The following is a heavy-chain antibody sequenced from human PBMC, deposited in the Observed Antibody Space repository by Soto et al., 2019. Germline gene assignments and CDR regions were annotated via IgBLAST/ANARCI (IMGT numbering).Heavy chain of an antibody. CDR2: IYHSGTT. V-gene: IGHV4-38-2*01. CDR3: ARGEGAVGIQLWFKTVNALEGYYYYGMAV. J-gene: IGHJ6*02. CDR1: GDCISRGYY. Sequence: PETLSLTCAVSGDCISRGYYWAWIRQPPWKGLEWIGRIYHSGTTYYKSSLKSRVTLSVDTSRNQFSLKLSSVTAADTAVYYCARGEGAVGIQLWFKTVNALEGYYYYGMAVWGQGTTVTVS. D-gene: IGHD5-18*01.